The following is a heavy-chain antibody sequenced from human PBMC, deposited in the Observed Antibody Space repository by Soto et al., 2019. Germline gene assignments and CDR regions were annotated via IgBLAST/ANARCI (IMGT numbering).Heavy chain of an antibody. Sequence: EVHLVESGGGLVQPGGSLRLSCAASGFTVSSKYMSWVRQAPGKGLEWVSLIQSGGPTYYADSVKGRFTISRDTSENTLQFQMDRLRGEETAGLYCAKGDGLCDGCRRYGVPLERWGKRTTVTVSS. J-gene: IGHJ6*01. CDR1: GFTVSSKY. CDR3: AKGDGLCDGCRRYGVPLER. D-gene: IGHD2-15*01. V-gene: IGHV3-66*01. CDR2: IQSGGPT.